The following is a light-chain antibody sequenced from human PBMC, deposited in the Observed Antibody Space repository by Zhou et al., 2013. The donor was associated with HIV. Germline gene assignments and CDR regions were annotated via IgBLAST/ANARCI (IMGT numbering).Light chain of an antibody. V-gene: IGKV1-17*01. CDR2: DAS. J-gene: IGKJ1*01. Sequence: DIQMTQFPSSLSASVGDRVTITCRASQDIRSGLAWYQQRPGKAPKGLIYDASTLQSGVPSRFSGSGSGTEFTLTISRLQPEDFATYYCLQHDTYPRTFGQGTKVEI. CDR1: QDIRSG. CDR3: LQHDTYPRT.